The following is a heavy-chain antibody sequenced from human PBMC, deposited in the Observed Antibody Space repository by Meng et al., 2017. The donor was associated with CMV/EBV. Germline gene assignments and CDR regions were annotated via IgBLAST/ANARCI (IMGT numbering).Heavy chain of an antibody. V-gene: IGHV4-39*01. J-gene: IGHJ5*02. D-gene: IGHD2-2*01. CDR3: ARTGYCSSTSCYGGDWFDP. Sequence: GSLRLSCTVSGGSISSSSYYWGWIRQPPGKGLEWIGSIYYSGSTYYNPSLKSRVTISVDTSKNQFSLKLSSVTAADTAVYCCARTGYCSSTSCYGGDWFDPWGQGTLVTVSS. CDR2: IYYSGST. CDR1: GGSISSSSYY.